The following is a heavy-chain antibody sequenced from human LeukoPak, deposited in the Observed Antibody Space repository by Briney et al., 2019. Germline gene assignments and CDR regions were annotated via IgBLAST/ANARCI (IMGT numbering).Heavy chain of an antibody. CDR3: ARERLWFGEWDYYYGMDV. CDR1: GFTFSSYW. J-gene: IGHJ6*02. Sequence: GGSLRLSCAASGFTFSSYWMSWVRQAPGKGLEWVANIKQDGSEKYYVDSVKGRFTISRDNAKNSLYLQMNSLRAEDTAVYYCARERLWFGEWDYYYGMDVWGQGTTVTVCS. D-gene: IGHD3-10*01. CDR2: IKQDGSEK. V-gene: IGHV3-7*01.